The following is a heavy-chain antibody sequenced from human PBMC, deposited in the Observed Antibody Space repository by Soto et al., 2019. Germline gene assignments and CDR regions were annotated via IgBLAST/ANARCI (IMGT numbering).Heavy chain of an antibody. D-gene: IGHD4-17*01. Sequence: GGSLRLSCAASGFTFSDYYMSWIRQAPGKGLEWVSYISSSGSTIYYADSVKGRFTISRDNAKNSLYLQMNSLRAEDTAVYYCARVLVETGHGDYGYYFDYWGQGTLVTVSS. V-gene: IGHV3-11*01. CDR1: GFTFSDYY. J-gene: IGHJ4*02. CDR3: ARVLVETGHGDYGYYFDY. CDR2: ISSSGSTI.